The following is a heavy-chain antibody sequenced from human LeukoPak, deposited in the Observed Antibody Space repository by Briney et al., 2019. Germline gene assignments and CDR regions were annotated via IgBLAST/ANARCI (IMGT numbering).Heavy chain of an antibody. Sequence: GGSLRLSCAASGYTFSNAWMSWVRQAPAKGLEWVGRIKSKTDGGTTDYAAPVKGRFTISRDDSKNTLYLQMNSLKTEDTAVYYCTSDHCNGGSCYTDYYYYMDVWGKGTTVTVSS. V-gene: IGHV3-15*01. CDR2: IKSKTDGGTT. CDR3: TSDHCNGGSCYTDYYYYMDV. D-gene: IGHD2-15*01. J-gene: IGHJ6*03. CDR1: GYTFSNAW.